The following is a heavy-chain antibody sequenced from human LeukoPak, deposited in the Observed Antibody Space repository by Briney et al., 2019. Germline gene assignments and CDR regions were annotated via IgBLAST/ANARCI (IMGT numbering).Heavy chain of an antibody. D-gene: IGHD3-10*01. Sequence: SGGSLRLSCAASGFTFSSYAMSWVRQAPGKGLEWVSLISGNGRSTYYADSVKGRFTISRDNPKNTLYLQMNSLRAEDTAVYYCAKDFGTPRGVIIWASDYWGQGTLVTVSS. CDR2: ISGNGRST. CDR1: GFTFSSYA. J-gene: IGHJ4*02. CDR3: AKDFGTPRGVIIWASDY. V-gene: IGHV3-23*01.